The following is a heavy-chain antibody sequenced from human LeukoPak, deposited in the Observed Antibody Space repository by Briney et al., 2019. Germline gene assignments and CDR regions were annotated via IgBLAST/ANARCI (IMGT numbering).Heavy chain of an antibody. V-gene: IGHV1-18*01. Sequence: ASVKVSCKASGYTFTRYGIIWVRQAPGQGLEWMGWINTSNGNTNFAQKFQGRVTMTTDTSTSTAYMELRSLRSDDTAVYYCARIHQSITIFGVVIDAFDIWGQGTMVTVSS. CDR2: INTSNGNT. CDR3: ARIHQSITIFGVVIDAFDI. J-gene: IGHJ3*02. CDR1: GYTFTRYG. D-gene: IGHD3-3*01.